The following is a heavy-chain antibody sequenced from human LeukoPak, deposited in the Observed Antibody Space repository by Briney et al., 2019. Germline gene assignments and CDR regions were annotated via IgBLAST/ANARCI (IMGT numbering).Heavy chain of an antibody. CDR1: GGPINGYY. Sequence: SETLSLTCTVSGGPINGYYSNCVRQPPGKGLEWIGCIHFSGTMHYNPSLESRVSFSVDTSKNQFSLKLTSVTAADTAVYYCARGTDSSKVGFWGQGTLVTVSS. D-gene: IGHD6-13*01. J-gene: IGHJ4*02. CDR2: IHFSGTM. V-gene: IGHV4-59*01. CDR3: ARGTDSSKVGF.